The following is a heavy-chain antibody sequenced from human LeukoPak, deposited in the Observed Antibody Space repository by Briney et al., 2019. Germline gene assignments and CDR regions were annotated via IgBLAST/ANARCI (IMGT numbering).Heavy chain of an antibody. CDR1: GFTFSSYS. Sequence: PGGSLRLSCAASGFTFSSYSMNWVRQAPGKGLEWVSSISSSSSYIYYADSVKGRFTISRDNAKNSLYLQMNSLRAEDTAVYYCATRGMITFGGVIVPDYWGQGTLVTVSS. CDR3: ATRGMITFGGVIVPDY. CDR2: ISSSSSYI. V-gene: IGHV3-21*01. J-gene: IGHJ4*02. D-gene: IGHD3-16*02.